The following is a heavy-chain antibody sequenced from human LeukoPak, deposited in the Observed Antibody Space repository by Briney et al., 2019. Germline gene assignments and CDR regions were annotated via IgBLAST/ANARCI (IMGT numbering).Heavy chain of an antibody. CDR2: INSDGSST. D-gene: IGHD6-6*01. J-gene: IGHJ4*02. V-gene: IGHV3-74*01. CDR1: GFTFSSYW. Sequence: GGSLRLSCAASGFTFSSYWMHWVRQAPGKGLVWVSRINSDGSSTSYADSVKGRFTISRDNAKNTLYLQMSSLRAEDTAVYYCARRDSSIAASYYFDYWGQGTLVTVSS. CDR3: ARRDSSIAASYYFDY.